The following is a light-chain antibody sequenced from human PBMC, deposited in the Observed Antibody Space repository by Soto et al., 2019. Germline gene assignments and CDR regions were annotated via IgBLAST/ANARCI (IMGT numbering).Light chain of an antibody. CDR3: QQSYSTPLT. CDR1: QSISSY. J-gene: IGKJ4*01. CDR2: AAS. V-gene: IGKV1-39*01. Sequence: DIQMTQSPSSLSASVGDRVTITCRASQSISSYLNWYQQKPGKAPKLMIYAASSLQSEVPSRFSGSVSGTDFTLTIRSLQPEDFATYYCQQSYSTPLTFGGGTKVEIK.